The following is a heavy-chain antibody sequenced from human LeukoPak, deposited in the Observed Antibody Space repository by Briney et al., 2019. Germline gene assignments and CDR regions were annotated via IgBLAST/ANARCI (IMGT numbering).Heavy chain of an antibody. V-gene: IGHV4-59*01. Sequence: KPSETLSLTCTASGGSISSYYWSWIRQPPGKGLEWIGYIYYSGSTNYNPSLKSRVTISVDTSKNQFSLKLSSVTAADTAVYYCAGYSGYDFDYWGQGTLVTVSS. J-gene: IGHJ4*02. CDR3: AGYSGYDFDY. CDR2: IYYSGST. CDR1: GGSISSYY. D-gene: IGHD5-12*01.